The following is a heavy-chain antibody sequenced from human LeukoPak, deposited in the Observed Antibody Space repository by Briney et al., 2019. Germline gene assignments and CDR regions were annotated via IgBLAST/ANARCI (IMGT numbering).Heavy chain of an antibody. CDR1: GGSISSYY. D-gene: IGHD5-12*01. V-gene: IGHV4-59*01. J-gene: IGHJ4*02. CDR2: IYYSGST. Sequence: SETLSLTCTVSGGSISSYYWSWIRQPPGKGLEWIGYIYYSGSTNYNPSLKSRVTISVDTSKNQFSLKLSSVTAADTAVYYCTREEYSGYDWYSWGQGTLVTVSS. CDR3: TREEYSGYDWYS.